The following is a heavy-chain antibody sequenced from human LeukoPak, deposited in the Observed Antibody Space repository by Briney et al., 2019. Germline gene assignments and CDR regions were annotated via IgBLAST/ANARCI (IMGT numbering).Heavy chain of an antibody. V-gene: IGHV3-23*01. Sequence: GGSLRLSCAASGFTFSSYAMSWVRQAPRKGLEWVSGFDPYGGTFDADSVKGRFTVSSDDSRNMFYLQMNNLRVEDTALYYCAKDLPRTVGSAVLFDSWGQGTLVTVAS. CDR2: FDPYGGT. D-gene: IGHD4-23*01. CDR3: AKDLPRTVGSAVLFDS. CDR1: GFTFSSYA. J-gene: IGHJ4*02.